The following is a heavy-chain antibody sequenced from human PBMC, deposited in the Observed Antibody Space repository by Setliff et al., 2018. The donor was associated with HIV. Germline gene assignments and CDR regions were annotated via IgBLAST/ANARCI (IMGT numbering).Heavy chain of an antibody. CDR3: LTGRKEFDI. V-gene: IGHV7-4-1*02. Sequence: GASVKGLCKASGYTITTYGLNWARQVPGQGLEWMGWIDPNTGSPTYARGFTGRFVFSLDISVGTAFLQISSLKSEDTALYFCLTGRKEFDIWGQGTMVTVSS. CDR1: GYTITTYG. J-gene: IGHJ3*02. D-gene: IGHD1-1*01. CDR2: IDPNTGSP.